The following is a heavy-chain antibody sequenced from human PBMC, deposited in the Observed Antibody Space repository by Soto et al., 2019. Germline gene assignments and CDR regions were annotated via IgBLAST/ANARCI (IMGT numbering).Heavy chain of an antibody. CDR3: AKSVNSFGDVQYSGMDV. D-gene: IGHD4-17*01. CDR1: GFTFSSYG. V-gene: IGHV3-30*18. CDR2: ISYDGSNK. Sequence: QVQLVESGGGVVQPGRSLRLSCAASGFTFSSYGMHWVRQAPGKGLYWVAVISYDGSNKYYADSVKGRFTISRDNSKKTLYLQMNSLRAEDTAVYYCAKSVNSFGDVQYSGMDVWGQGTTVTVYS. J-gene: IGHJ6*02.